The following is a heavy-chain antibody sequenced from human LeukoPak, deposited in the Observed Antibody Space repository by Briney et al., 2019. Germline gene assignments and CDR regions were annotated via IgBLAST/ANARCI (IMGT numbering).Heavy chain of an antibody. J-gene: IGHJ6*03. D-gene: IGHD3-22*01. Sequence: SETLSLTCTVSGGSISNYYWNWIRQPPGKGLEWIGYIYYSGSTNYNPSLKSRVTISVDTSKNQFSLKLSSVTAADTAVYYCARVTRAMIVVVTDYYYMDVWGKGTTVTVSS. CDR3: ARVTRAMIVVVTDYYYMDV. V-gene: IGHV4-59*01. CDR1: GGSISNYY. CDR2: IYYSGST.